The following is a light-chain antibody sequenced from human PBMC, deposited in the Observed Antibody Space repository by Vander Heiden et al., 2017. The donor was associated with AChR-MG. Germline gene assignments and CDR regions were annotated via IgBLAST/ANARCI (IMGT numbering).Light chain of an antibody. V-gene: IGLV3-9*01. CDR3: QVWDSSTAV. J-gene: IGLJ2*01. CDR2: RDS. CDR1: NIGNKK. Sequence: SYELTQTLSVPVALGQTARITCGGNNIGNKKVHWYQQKPGQAPVLVIYRDSYRPSGIPARFSGSNSANTATLTISRAQAGDEADYYCQVWDSSTAVFGGGTKLTVL.